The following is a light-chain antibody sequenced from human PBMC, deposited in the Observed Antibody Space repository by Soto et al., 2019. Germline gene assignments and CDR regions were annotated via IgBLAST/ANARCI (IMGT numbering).Light chain of an antibody. CDR3: QSFDADFVI. V-gene: IGLV6-57*02. CDR1: SGSIARNY. CDR2: EDN. J-gene: IGLJ2*01. Sequence: NFMLTQPHSVSESPGKTVTISCTGSSGSIARNYVQWYQQRPGSAPTTVIFEDNQRPSGVPDRFSGSIDSSSNSASLTISGLQTEDEADYYCQSFDADFVIFGGGTKVNVL.